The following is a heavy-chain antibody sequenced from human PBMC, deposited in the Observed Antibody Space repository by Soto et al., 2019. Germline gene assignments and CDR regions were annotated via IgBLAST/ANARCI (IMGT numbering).Heavy chain of an antibody. CDR3: AKDVCGSGTFCHFDY. V-gene: IGHV3-53*01. J-gene: IGHJ4*02. Sequence: VGSLRLSFVVSGITVSYNYTSRLRQAPGKGLEWGSVIYSGGDAYYADSVKGRFTISRDNSKNTLFLQMNNLRAEDTAVYYCAKDVCGSGTFCHFDYWGQGTLVTVSS. D-gene: IGHD3-10*01. CDR1: GITVSYNY. CDR2: IYSGGDA.